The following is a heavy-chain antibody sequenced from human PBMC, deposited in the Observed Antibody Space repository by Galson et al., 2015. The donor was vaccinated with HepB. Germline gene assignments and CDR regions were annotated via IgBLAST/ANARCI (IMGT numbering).Heavy chain of an antibody. D-gene: IGHD6-13*01. V-gene: IGHV1-18*04. CDR1: GYTFTSYG. CDR3: ARGNIAAAGERGYNWFDP. Sequence: SVKVSCKASGYTFTSYGISWVRQAPGQGLEWMGWISAYNGITNYAQKLQGKVTMTTDTSTSTAYMELRSLRSDDTAVYYCARGNIAAAGERGYNWFDPWGQGTLVTVSS. CDR2: ISAYNGIT. J-gene: IGHJ5*02.